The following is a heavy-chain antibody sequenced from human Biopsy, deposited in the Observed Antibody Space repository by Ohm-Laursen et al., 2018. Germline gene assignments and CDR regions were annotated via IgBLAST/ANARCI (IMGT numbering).Heavy chain of an antibody. V-gene: IGHV3-23*01. CDR2: ISGSGGST. D-gene: IGHD2-2*02. Sequence: GSLRLSCAASGFSFDNYAMNWVRQAPGKGLEWVSTISGSGGSTYYADSVKGRFTIPRDASKDTLYLLMNSLRAEDTAMYYCAKGGYCTTTSCYMDVDYWGQGILVTVSS. CDR1: GFSFDNYA. J-gene: IGHJ4*02. CDR3: AKGGYCTTTSCYMDVDY.